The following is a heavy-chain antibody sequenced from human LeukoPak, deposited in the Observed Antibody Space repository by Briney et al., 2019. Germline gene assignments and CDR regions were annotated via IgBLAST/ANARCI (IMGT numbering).Heavy chain of an antibody. D-gene: IGHD3-3*01. Sequence: GGSLRLSCAASGFTFSSYWMSWVRQAPGKGLEWVANIKQDGSEKYYVDSVKGRFTISRDNAKNSLYLQMNSLRAEDTAVYNCARIPLLRFLEWLPNHYYMDVWGKGTTVTVSS. CDR3: ARIPLLRFLEWLPNHYYMDV. CDR1: GFTFSSYW. CDR2: IKQDGSEK. J-gene: IGHJ6*03. V-gene: IGHV3-7*01.